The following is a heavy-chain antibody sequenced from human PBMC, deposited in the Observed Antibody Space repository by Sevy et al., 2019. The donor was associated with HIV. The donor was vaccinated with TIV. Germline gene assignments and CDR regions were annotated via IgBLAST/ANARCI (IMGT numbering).Heavy chain of an antibody. J-gene: IGHJ4*02. CDR2: TYYRSKWYN. CDR3: ARDLSFRFVH. CDR1: GDSVSSNSAA. V-gene: IGHV6-1*01. Sequence: SQTLSLTCVISGDSVSSNSAAWNWIRQSPSRGLEWLGRTYYRSKWYNDYPGFVKSRITINPDTPKNQFFLQLNSVTPEDTAVYYCARDLSFRFVHWGQGSLVTVSS.